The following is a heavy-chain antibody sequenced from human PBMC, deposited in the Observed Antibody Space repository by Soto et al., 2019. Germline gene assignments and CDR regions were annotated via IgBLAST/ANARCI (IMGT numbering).Heavy chain of an antibody. V-gene: IGHV4-59*11. J-gene: IGHJ4*02. D-gene: IGHD7-27*01. CDR2: VYYTGST. CDR3: ARANWYSEY. Sequence: QVHLQESGPGLGKPSETLSLPCSVSGGSIHNHYWRWIRQPPGKGLEWIGYVYYTGSTNYNPSLKSRVTMSVDTSKNQFSLNLTSLTAADTAIYYCARANWYSEYWGQGTLVTVSS. CDR1: GGSIHNHY.